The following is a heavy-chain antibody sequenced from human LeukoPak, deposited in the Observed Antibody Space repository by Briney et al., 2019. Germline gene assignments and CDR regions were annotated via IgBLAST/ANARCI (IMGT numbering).Heavy chain of an antibody. V-gene: IGHV1-46*01. CDR2: INPSGGST. J-gene: IGHJ6*03. D-gene: IGHD3-22*01. CDR3: ASASGYYLYYYYMDV. Sequence: ASVKVSCKASGYTFTSYYMHRVRQAPGQGLEWMGIINPSGGSTSYAQKFQGRVTMTRDMSTSTVYMELSSLRSEDTAVYYCASASGYYLYYYYMDVWGKGTTVTVSS. CDR1: GYTFTSYY.